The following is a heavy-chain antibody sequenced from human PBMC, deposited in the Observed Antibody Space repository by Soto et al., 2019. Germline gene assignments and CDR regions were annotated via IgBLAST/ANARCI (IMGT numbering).Heavy chain of an antibody. CDR1: GFTFTSSA. J-gene: IGHJ6*02. CDR2: IVVGSGNT. V-gene: IGHV1-58*01. Sequence: ASVKVSCKASGFTFTSSAVQWVLQARGQRLEWIGWIVVGSGNTNYAQKFQERVTITRDMSTSTAYMELSSLRSEDTAVYYCAATGYCTNGVCYNTVHYYYGMDVWGQGTTVTVSS. D-gene: IGHD2-8*01. CDR3: AATGYCTNGVCYNTVHYYYGMDV.